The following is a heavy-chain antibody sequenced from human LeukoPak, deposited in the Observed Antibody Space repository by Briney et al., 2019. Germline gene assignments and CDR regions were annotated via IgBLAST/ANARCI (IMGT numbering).Heavy chain of an antibody. CDR3: ASGVITFGGVIAPFDY. Sequence: ASVKVSCKASGYTFTDYYMHWVRQAPGQGLEWMGWINPNSGGTNYAQKFQGRVTMTRDKSISTAYMELYSLRSDDTAVYYCASGVITFGGVIAPFDYWGQGTLVTVSS. CDR2: INPNSGGT. V-gene: IGHV1-2*02. CDR1: GYTFTDYY. J-gene: IGHJ4*02. D-gene: IGHD3-16*02.